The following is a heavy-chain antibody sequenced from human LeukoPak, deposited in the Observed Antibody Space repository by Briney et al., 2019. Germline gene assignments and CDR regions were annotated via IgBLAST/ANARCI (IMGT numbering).Heavy chain of an antibody. CDR2: ISAYNGNT. V-gene: IGHV1-18*01. Sequence: ASVKVSCKASGYTFTSYGISWVRQAPGQGLEWMGWISAYNGNTNYAQKLQGRVTMTTDTSTSTAYMELRSLRSDDTAVYYCARVGAYCGGDCLTPVYGMDVWGQGTTVTVSS. D-gene: IGHD2-21*02. CDR3: ARVGAYCGGDCLTPVYGMDV. CDR1: GYTFTSYG. J-gene: IGHJ6*02.